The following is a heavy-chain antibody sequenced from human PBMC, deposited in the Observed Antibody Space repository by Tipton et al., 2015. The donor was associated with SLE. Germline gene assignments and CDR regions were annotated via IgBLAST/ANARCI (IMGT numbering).Heavy chain of an antibody. D-gene: IGHD3-9*01. V-gene: IGHV3-66*02. Sequence: GLVKPSETLSLTCAVYGGSFSGYYWSWVRQAPGKGLEWVSLIYSDGSTYYADSMRGRFTISRDNSKNTLYLQMNSLRAEDTALYYCARLTYYYYYMDVWGKGTTVTVSS. CDR2: IYSDGST. J-gene: IGHJ6*03. CDR3: ARLTYYYYYMDV. CDR1: GGSFSGYY.